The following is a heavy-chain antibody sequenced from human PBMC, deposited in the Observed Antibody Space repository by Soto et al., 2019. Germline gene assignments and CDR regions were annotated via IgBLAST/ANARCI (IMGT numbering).Heavy chain of an antibody. CDR3: ARESEDLTSNFDY. CDR2: ISSTTNYT. Sequence: GGSLRLSCAASGFTFTRYSMNWVCQAPGKGLEWVSSISSTTNYTYYADSMKGRFTVPRDNAKNSVYLEMNSLSAEDTALYYCARESEDLTSNFDYWGQGTLVTVSS. J-gene: IGHJ4*02. V-gene: IGHV3-21*01. CDR1: GFTFTRYS.